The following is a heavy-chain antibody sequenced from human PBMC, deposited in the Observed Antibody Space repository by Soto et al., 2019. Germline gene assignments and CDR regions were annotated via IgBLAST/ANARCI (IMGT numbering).Heavy chain of an antibody. CDR3: VRVNSSPMDV. Sequence: PVGSLRLSCAASGFTFSSYAMHWVRQAPGKGLEWVAVISYDGSNKYYADSVKGRFTISRDNSKNTLYLQMNSLRAEDTAVYYCVRVNSSPMDVWGQGTTVTVSS. CDR1: GFTFSSYA. D-gene: IGHD5-18*01. CDR2: ISYDGSNK. J-gene: IGHJ6*02. V-gene: IGHV3-30-3*01.